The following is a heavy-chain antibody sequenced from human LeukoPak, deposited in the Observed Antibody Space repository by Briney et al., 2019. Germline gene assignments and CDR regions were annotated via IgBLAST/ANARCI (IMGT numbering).Heavy chain of an antibody. V-gene: IGHV1-2*06. Sequence: ASVKVSCKASGYRFTGYFMHWVRQAPGQGLGCMGRINPNSGATNYAQKFQGRVTMTRDRSISTAYMELSRLLSDDTAVYYCARTSVSTISYWYFHLWGRGTLVTVSS. CDR1: GYRFTGYF. CDR2: INPNSGAT. D-gene: IGHD5/OR15-5a*01. CDR3: ARTSVSTISYWYFHL. J-gene: IGHJ2*01.